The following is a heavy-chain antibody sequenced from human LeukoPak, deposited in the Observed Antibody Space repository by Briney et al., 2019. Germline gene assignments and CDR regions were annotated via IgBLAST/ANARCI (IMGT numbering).Heavy chain of an antibody. CDR1: GGSISSYY. J-gene: IGHJ3*02. CDR2: IYYSGST. D-gene: IGHD6-19*01. Sequence: SETLSLTCTVSGGSISSYYWSWIRQPPGKGLEWIGYIYYSGSTNYNPSLKSRVTISVDTSKNQFSLKLSSVTAADTAVYYCARVSVAGTISVAFDIWGQGTMVTVSS. V-gene: IGHV4-59*01. CDR3: ARVSVAGTISVAFDI.